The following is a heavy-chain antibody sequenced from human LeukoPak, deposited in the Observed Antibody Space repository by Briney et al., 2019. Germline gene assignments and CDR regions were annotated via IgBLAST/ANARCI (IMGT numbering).Heavy chain of an antibody. CDR3: VAVSYYYYYMDV. J-gene: IGHJ6*03. CDR1: GGSISSYY. Sequence: PSETLSLTCTVSGGSISSYYWSWIRQPPGKGLEWIGYIYYSGSTNYNPSLKSRVTISVDTSKNQFSLKLSSVTAADTAVYYCVAVSYYYYYMDVWGQGTTVTVSS. CDR2: IYYSGST. V-gene: IGHV4-59*12. D-gene: IGHD6-19*01.